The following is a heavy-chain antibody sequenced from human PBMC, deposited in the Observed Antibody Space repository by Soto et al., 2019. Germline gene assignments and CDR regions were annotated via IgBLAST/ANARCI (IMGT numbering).Heavy chain of an antibody. D-gene: IGHD1-1*01. CDR3: AKGGAGFANFDY. CDR2: ISGSGGST. V-gene: IGHV3-23*01. CDR1: GLTLRNYA. Sequence: EVQLLESGGGLVQPRGSLRVSCAASGLTLRNYAMSWVRQAPGKGLEWVSAISGSGGSTYYADSVKGRFTISSDNSKNTLYLQMNSLRAEDTAVYYCAKGGAGFANFDYWVQGTLVTVSS. J-gene: IGHJ4*02.